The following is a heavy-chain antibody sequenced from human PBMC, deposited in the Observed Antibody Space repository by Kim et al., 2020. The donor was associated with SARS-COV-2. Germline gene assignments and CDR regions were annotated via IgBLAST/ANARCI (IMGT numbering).Heavy chain of an antibody. D-gene: IGHD6-19*01. CDR3: ARDTGPVAGTGAPYYYYGMDV. J-gene: IGHJ6*02. Sequence: ASVKVSCKASGYTFTSYGISWVRQAPGQGLEWMGWISAYNGNTNYAQKLQGRVTMTTDTSTSTAYMELRSLRSDDTAVYYCARDTGPVAGTGAPYYYYGMDVWGQGTTVTVSS. CDR1: GYTFTSYG. V-gene: IGHV1-18*01. CDR2: ISAYNGNT.